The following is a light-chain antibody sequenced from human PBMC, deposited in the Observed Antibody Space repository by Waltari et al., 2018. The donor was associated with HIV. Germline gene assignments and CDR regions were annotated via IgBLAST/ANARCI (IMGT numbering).Light chain of an antibody. CDR3: QQYFSSPRT. Sequence: DIALTLSPESLVVSLSERATINSNSSQTVLNRSINRNSLARYQQKPGQPPKLLIDWASNRESVVPDRCSGSGSGTDVTLNISSLQAENVAIYDCQQYFSSPRTFGPGTKVEV. CDR1: QTVLNRSINRNS. CDR2: WAS. V-gene: IGKV4-1*01. J-gene: IGKJ1*01.